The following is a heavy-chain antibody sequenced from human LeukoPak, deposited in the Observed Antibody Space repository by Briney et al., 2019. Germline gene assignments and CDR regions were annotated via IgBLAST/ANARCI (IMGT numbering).Heavy chain of an antibody. CDR2: IKSRPDGGTT. CDR3: TTGDYGAFEF. J-gene: IGHJ4*02. D-gene: IGHD4-17*01. V-gene: IGHV3-15*01. Sequence: GGSLRLSCAASGFAFSSAWMNWARQAPGRGLEWVGLIKSRPDGGTTYYAAPVKGRFTISRDDSKNTLYLQMNSLKTEDTAIYYCTTGDYGAFEFWGQGTLVTVSS. CDR1: GFAFSSAW.